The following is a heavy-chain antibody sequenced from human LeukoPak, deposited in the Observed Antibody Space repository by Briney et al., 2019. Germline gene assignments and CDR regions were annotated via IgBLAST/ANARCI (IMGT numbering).Heavy chain of an antibody. J-gene: IGHJ4*02. CDR1: GYTFTRYF. D-gene: IGHD6-19*01. V-gene: IGHV1-2*02. CDR3: SRDVPRYSSNFDF. CDR2: IDPNSGDT. Sequence: ASVKVSCKPSGYTFTRYFMLWVRQAPGQGLEWMGWIDPNSGDTSYAQKFQGRVTVTRDTSISTAYMELSSLTSDDTAVYYCSRDVPRYSSNFDFWGQGTLVTVSS.